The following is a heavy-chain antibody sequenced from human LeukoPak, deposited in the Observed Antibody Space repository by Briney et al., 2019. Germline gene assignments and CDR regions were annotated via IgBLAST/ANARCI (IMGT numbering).Heavy chain of an antibody. CDR1: GFTVSSNY. V-gene: IGHV3-53*01. D-gene: IGHD6-19*01. J-gene: IGHJ4*02. CDR3: ARASAVAGPSGFDY. CDR2: IYSGGST. Sequence: PGGSLRLSCAASGFTVSSNYMSWVRQAPGKGLEWVSVIYSGGSTYYADSVKGRFTISRDNSKNTLYLQMNSLRAEDTAVYYCARASAVAGPSGFDYWGQGTLVTVSS.